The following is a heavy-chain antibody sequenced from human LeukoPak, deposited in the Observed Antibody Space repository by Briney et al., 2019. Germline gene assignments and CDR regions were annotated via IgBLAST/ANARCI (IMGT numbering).Heavy chain of an antibody. CDR2: INHSGST. J-gene: IGHJ4*02. CDR3: ARGRGTYYYDSSGYYAY. CDR1: GGSFSGYY. V-gene: IGHV4-34*01. Sequence: PSETLSLTCAVYGGSFSGYYWSWIRQPPGKGLEWIGEINHSGSTNYNPSLKSRVTISVDTSKNQFSLKLSSVPAADKAVYYCARGRGTYYYDSSGYYAYWGQGILVTVSS. D-gene: IGHD3-22*01.